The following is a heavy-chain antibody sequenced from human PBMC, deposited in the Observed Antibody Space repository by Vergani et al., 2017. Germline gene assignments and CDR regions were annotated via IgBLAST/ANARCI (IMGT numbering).Heavy chain of an antibody. D-gene: IGHD3-22*01. J-gene: IGHJ4*02. CDR3: ARESYYYDSSGYYRYFDY. CDR1: GFTFTNFA. Sequence: EVQLLESGGNLVQPGGSLRLSCAASGFTFTNFAMTWVRQAPGEGLEWVSGSSGSGGFTYYADSVKGRFTISRDNSKNTMFLQMNNLRAEDTAVYYCARESYYYDSSGYYRYFDYWGQGTLVTVSS. CDR2: SSGSGGFT. V-gene: IGHV3-23*01.